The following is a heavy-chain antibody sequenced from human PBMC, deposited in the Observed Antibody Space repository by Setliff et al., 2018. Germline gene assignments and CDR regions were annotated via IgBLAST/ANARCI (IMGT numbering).Heavy chain of an antibody. CDR2: IYTSWST. CDR3: ARGRAGHSGH. J-gene: IGHJ4*02. Sequence: SETLSLTCTVSGDSISSRTYYWSWIRQPVGKGLEWIGHIYTSWSTIYNPSLKSRLTISLDTSKNQFSLNLSSVTAADTAVYYCARGRAGHSGHWGQGTLVTVS. D-gene: IGHD6-19*01. V-gene: IGHV4-61*09. CDR1: GDSISSRTYY.